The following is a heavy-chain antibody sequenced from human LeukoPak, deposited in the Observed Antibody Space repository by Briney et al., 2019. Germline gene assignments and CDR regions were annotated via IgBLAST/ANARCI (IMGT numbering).Heavy chain of an antibody. J-gene: IGHJ4*02. CDR2: VNHSGYT. CDR1: GVSFSTYY. D-gene: IGHD4-17*01. CDR3: ARQLYGSDD. V-gene: IGHV4-34*01. Sequence: PSETLSLTCDVSGVSFSTYYWSWIRQSPEQGLEWIGEVNHSGYTNLNPSLKSRVTISVDTSKNQFSLKLSSVTAADTAVYYCARQLYGSDDWGQGTLVTVSS.